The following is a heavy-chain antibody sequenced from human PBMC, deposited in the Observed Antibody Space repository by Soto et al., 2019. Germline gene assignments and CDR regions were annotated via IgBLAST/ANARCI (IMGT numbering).Heavy chain of an antibody. CDR1: GFTFSSYS. V-gene: IGHV3-30*03. CDR3: AALIAAAVVDY. Sequence: SLRLSCAASGFTFSSYSMNWVRQAPGKGLEWVAVISYDGNNKYYADSVKGRFTISRDNSKNTLYLQMNSLRAEDTAVYYCAALIAAAVVDYWGQGTLVTVSS. D-gene: IGHD6-13*01. J-gene: IGHJ4*02. CDR2: ISYDGNNK.